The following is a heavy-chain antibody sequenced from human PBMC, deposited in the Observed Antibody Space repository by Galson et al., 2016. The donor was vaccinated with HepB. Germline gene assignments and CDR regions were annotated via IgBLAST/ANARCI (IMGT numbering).Heavy chain of an antibody. CDR3: ARGGQPWGDEY. D-gene: IGHD7-27*01. J-gene: IGHJ4*02. V-gene: IGHV4-59*01. Sequence: ETLSLTCSVSGGSMSGYYWTWIRQPPGKGLEWIGHMCHSGSTNYKPSNYNPSLTSRVSISVDMSKNQFSLEVSYVTAADTAVYYCARGGQPWGDEYWGQGILVTVSS. CDR1: GGSMSGYY. CDR2: MCHSGSTNYKPS.